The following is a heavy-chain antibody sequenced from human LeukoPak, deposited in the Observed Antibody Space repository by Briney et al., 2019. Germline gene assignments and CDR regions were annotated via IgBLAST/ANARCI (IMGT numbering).Heavy chain of an antibody. CDR2: IYSGGST. Sequence: GGSLRLSCAASGFTFSSNYMSWVRQAPGKGLEWVSVIYSGGSTYYADSVKGRFTISRDNSKNTLYLQMNSLRAEDTAVYYCAKGIAVADSYYFDYWGQGTLVTVSS. D-gene: IGHD6-19*01. V-gene: IGHV3-53*01. J-gene: IGHJ4*02. CDR3: AKGIAVADSYYFDY. CDR1: GFTFSSNY.